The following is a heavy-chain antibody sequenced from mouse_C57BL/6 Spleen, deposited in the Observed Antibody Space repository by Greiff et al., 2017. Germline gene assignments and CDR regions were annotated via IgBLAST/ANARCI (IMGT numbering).Heavy chain of an antibody. D-gene: IGHD4-1*01. CDR2: IRSKSNNYAT. CDR1: GFSFNTYA. V-gene: IGHV10-1*01. CDR3: VRHALLTGTGAMDY. Sequence: EVQLVESGGGLVKPGGSLKLSCAASGFSFNTYAMNWVRQAPGKGLEWVARIRSKSNNYATYYADSVKDRFTISRDDSESMLYLQMNNLKTEDTAMYYCVRHALLTGTGAMDYWGQGTSVTVSS. J-gene: IGHJ4*01.